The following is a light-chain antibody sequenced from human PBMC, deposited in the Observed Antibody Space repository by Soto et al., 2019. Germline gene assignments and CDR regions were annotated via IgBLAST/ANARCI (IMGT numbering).Light chain of an antibody. CDR3: QKYDRAPRT. CDR2: GAS. CDR1: QGIGNY. V-gene: IGKV1-27*01. J-gene: IGKJ1*01. Sequence: IQLTQSPPSLSASVGDRVTITCRASQGIGNYLAWYQQKPGKVPKLLIYGASTLQSGVPSRFSGSGSGTDFTLTISSLRPEDVATYYCQKYDRAPRTFGPGTKVDIK.